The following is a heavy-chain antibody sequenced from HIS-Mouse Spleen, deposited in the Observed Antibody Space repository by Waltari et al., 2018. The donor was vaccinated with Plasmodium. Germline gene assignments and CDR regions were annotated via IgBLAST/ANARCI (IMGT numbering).Heavy chain of an antibody. D-gene: IGHD2-15*01. V-gene: IGHV4-34*01. J-gene: IGHJ4*02. Sequence: QVQLQQWGAGLLTPSETLSLTCAGYGGSFSGYYWSWIRKPPGKGLEWIGEINHSGSTNYNPSLKSRVTISVDTSKNQFSLKLSSVTAADTAVYYCARLVVVASKDNYWGQGTLVTVSS. CDR3: ARLVVVASKDNY. CDR1: GGSFSGYY. CDR2: INHSGST.